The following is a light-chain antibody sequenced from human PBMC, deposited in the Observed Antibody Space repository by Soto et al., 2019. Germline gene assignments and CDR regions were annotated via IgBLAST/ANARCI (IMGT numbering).Light chain of an antibody. CDR2: DVS. J-gene: IGLJ2*01. CDR1: SSDVGGYNY. V-gene: IGLV2-14*01. CDR3: SSYTISNTLVV. Sequence: QSVLTQPASVSGSPGQSITISCTGTSSDVGGYNYVSWYQQHPGKAPKLMIYDVSNRPSGVSNRFSGSKSGNTASLTISGLQAEDYADYYCSSYTISNTLVVFGGGTKLT.